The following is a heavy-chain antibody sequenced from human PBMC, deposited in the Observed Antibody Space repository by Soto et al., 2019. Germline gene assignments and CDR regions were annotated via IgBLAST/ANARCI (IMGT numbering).Heavy chain of an antibody. CDR3: ARHAWLEN. D-gene: IGHD3-9*01. CDR2: IYSGGNT. CDR1: GFSVSGDT. Sequence: EVQLVETGGGLIYPGGSLTLSCAASGFSVSGDTMNGVRQAPGKRLVWISAIYSGGNTNDAGSVKGRFTISRDTSKNTLYLQMNSRRGEDTAVYYCARHAWLENWGQGTLVTVSS. V-gene: IGHV3-53*02. J-gene: IGHJ4*02.